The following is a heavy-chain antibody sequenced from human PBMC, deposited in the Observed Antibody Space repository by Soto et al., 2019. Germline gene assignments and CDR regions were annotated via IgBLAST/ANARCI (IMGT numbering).Heavy chain of an antibody. J-gene: IGHJ4*02. CDR1: GFTFSSYA. V-gene: IGHV3-23*01. CDR3: AKGRRCGGDCYSITYFDY. D-gene: IGHD2-21*02. CDR2: ISGSGGST. Sequence: GWSLRLSCAASGFTFSSYAMSWVRQAPGKGLEWVSAISGSGGSTYYADSVKGRFTISRDNSKNTLYLQMNSLRAEDTAVYYCAKGRRCGGDCYSITYFDYWGQGTLVTVSS.